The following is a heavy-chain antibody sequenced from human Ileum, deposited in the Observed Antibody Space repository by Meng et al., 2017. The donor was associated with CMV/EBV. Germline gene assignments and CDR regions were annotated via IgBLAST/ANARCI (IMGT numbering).Heavy chain of an antibody. J-gene: IGHJ4*02. Sequence: VQLVESGGGLVQPGGSLRLSCAASGFTFSSYGIHWVRQFPGKGLEWVAVLWYDGSRKYFADSVQGRFSISRDDSKNTVYLQMNSLRAEDTAVYYCARDNDGSSHYSQFDYWGQGTLVTVSS. D-gene: IGHD3-22*01. CDR1: GFTFSSYG. CDR3: ARDNDGSSHYSQFDY. V-gene: IGHV3-33*08. CDR2: LWYDGSRK.